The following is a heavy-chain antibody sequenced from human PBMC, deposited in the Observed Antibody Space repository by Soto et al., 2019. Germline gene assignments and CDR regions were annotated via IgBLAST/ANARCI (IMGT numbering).Heavy chain of an antibody. V-gene: IGHV4-30-4*01. D-gene: IGHD2-21*02. Sequence: SETLSLTCTVSGGSISREYYHWTWIRQAPGKGLEWIGYIHYSGSVHYNPSLQSRLTMSVDTSKNLFPLKLSSVTAADTAVYFCAREDDGGDRDYYGLDVWGQGTTVTVSS. CDR3: AREDDGGDRDYYGLDV. CDR2: IHYSGSV. J-gene: IGHJ6*02. CDR1: GGSISREYYH.